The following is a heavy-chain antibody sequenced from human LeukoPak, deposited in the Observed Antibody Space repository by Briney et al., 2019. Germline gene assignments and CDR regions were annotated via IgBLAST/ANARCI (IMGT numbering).Heavy chain of an antibody. J-gene: IGHJ4*02. V-gene: IGHV3-74*01. CDR1: GFSFSSQW. Sequence: GGSLRLSCAASGFSFSSQWMHWVRQAPGKGLVWVARINSAGSSTRYADSVKGRFTVSRDNANNTLYLQRNSLRAEDTAVYYCARSDYFDYWGQGTLVTVSS. CDR3: ARSDYFDY. CDR2: INSAGSST.